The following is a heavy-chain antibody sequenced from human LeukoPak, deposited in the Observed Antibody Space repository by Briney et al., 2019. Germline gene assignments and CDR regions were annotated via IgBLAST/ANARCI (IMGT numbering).Heavy chain of an antibody. CDR1: GFTFSTYE. Sequence: PGGSLRLSCAASGFTFSTYEMNWVRHAPGKGLEWVSYISSSGSTIHYADSVKGRFTISRDNAKNSLYLQMDSLRAEDTAVYYCARDRSSSWYYFDYWGQGTLVTVSS. J-gene: IGHJ4*02. CDR2: ISSSGSTI. V-gene: IGHV3-48*03. CDR3: ARDRSSSWYYFDY. D-gene: IGHD6-13*01.